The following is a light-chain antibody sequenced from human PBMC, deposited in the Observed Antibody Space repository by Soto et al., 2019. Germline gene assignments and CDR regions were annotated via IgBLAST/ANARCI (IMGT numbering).Light chain of an antibody. Sequence: DIQMTPSPSSLSASVGDRVTITCRASQTIIRYLNWYQQKPGRARNLLIYAASSLQSGVQSRFSGSGSGTEFTLTIRSLQTEDFATYYGQQSYRNLFTFGPGNKV. CDR1: QTIIRY. CDR2: AAS. J-gene: IGKJ3*01. CDR3: QQSYRNLFT. V-gene: IGKV1-39*01.